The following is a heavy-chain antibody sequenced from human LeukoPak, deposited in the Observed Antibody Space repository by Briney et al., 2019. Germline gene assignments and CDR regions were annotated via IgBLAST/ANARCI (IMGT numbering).Heavy chain of an antibody. Sequence: GGSLRLSCAASGFTFSSYSMNWVRQAPGKGLEWVSYISSSSSTKYYADSMKGRFTISRDNAKNSMYLQMNSLRAEDTAVYYCARLQWLGSFDYWGQGTLVTVSS. CDR1: GFTFSSYS. V-gene: IGHV3-48*04. CDR3: ARLQWLGSFDY. CDR2: ISSSSSTK. J-gene: IGHJ4*02. D-gene: IGHD6-19*01.